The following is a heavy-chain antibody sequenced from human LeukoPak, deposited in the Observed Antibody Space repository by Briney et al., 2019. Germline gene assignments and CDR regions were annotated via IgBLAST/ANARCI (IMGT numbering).Heavy chain of an antibody. Sequence: GGSLRLSCAASGFTFSSYGMHWVRQAPGKGLEWVAFIRYDGSNKYYADSVKGRFTISRDNSKNTLYLQMNSLRAEDTAVYYCAKSARYCSSTSCTGGAFDIWGQGTMVTVSS. V-gene: IGHV3-30*02. CDR3: AKSARYCSSTSCTGGAFDI. J-gene: IGHJ3*02. CDR1: GFTFSSYG. CDR2: IRYDGSNK. D-gene: IGHD2-2*01.